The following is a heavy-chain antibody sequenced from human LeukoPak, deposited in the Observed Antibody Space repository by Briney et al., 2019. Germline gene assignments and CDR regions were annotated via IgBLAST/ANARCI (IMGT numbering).Heavy chain of an antibody. Sequence: PGGSLRLSCAVSGFTFSSYWMTWVRHAPGKGLVWVSRINSDGSSTSYADSVKGRFTISRDNAKNTLYLQMNSLRAEDTAVYYCTRGLNYFDYWGQGTLVTVSS. CDR3: TRGLNYFDY. V-gene: IGHV3-74*01. CDR2: INSDGSST. J-gene: IGHJ4*02. CDR1: GFTFSSYW. D-gene: IGHD2-21*01.